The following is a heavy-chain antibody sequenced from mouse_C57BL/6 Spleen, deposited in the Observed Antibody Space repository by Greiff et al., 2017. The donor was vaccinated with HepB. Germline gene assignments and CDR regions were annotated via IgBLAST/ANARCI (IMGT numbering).Heavy chain of an antibody. CDR3: GRHGHYYGSFDY. CDR1: GFTFSDYY. V-gene: IGHV5-12*01. J-gene: IGHJ2*01. D-gene: IGHD1-1*01. CDR2: ISNGGGST. Sequence: EVQRVESGGGLVQPGGSLKLSCAASGFTFSDYYMYWVRQTPEKRLEWVAYISNGGGSTYYPDTVKGRFTISRDNAKNTLYLQMSRLKSEDTAMYYCGRHGHYYGSFDYWGQGTTLTVSS.